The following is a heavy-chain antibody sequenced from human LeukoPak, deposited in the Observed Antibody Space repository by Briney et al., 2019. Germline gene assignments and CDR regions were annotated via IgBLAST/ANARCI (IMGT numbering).Heavy chain of an antibody. D-gene: IGHD3-10*01. Sequence: ASVKVSCKASGYTFTGYYMPWVRQAPGQGLEWMGWINPNSGGTNYAQKFQGRVTMTRDTSISTAYMELSRLRSDGTAVYCCARDGSGSHTYWGQGTLVTVSS. V-gene: IGHV1-2*02. CDR2: INPNSGGT. CDR3: ARDGSGSHTY. CDR1: GYTFTGYY. J-gene: IGHJ4*02.